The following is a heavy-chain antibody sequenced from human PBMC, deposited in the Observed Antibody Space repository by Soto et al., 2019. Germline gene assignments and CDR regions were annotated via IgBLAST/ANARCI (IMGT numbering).Heavy chain of an antibody. V-gene: IGHV3-23*01. Sequence: EVQLLESGGGLVQPGGSLRLSCAASGFTFSSYAMSWVSQAHGQGVEWVSVISGSADNTYYAESVMCRFTISRDNSKNTRYLQMNSRRVEYTAAYYCAKGSRETATCCGEDWGQGTLVTVSS. J-gene: IGHJ4*02. CDR3: AKGSRETATCCGED. CDR2: ISGSADNT. D-gene: IGHD2-21*01. CDR1: GFTFSSYA.